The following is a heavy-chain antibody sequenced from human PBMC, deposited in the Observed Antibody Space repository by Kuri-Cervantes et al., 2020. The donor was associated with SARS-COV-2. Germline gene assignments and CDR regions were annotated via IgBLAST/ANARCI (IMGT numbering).Heavy chain of an antibody. CDR2: VYYSGST. V-gene: IGHV4-39*01. D-gene: IGHD3-3*02. CDR1: GVSISSGYY. Sequence: ETLSLTCTVSGVSISSGYYWGGIRQTPGKGLEWIGSVYYSGSTYYKPSIKSRVTISVDTSKRQFSLKLISVTAADTAIYYCSRHDDRIFGVIISSFDVWGKGTMVTVSS. CDR3: SRHDDRIFGVIISSFDV. J-gene: IGHJ3*01.